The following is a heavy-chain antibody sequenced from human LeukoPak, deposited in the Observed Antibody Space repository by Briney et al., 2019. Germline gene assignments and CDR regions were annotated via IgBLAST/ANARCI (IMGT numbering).Heavy chain of an antibody. V-gene: IGHV4-38-2*02. CDR3: ARARTVGVKDY. CDR1: GYSISSGYY. CDR2: IYHSGST. J-gene: IGHJ4*02. Sequence: SETLSLTCTVSGYSISSGYYWGWIRQPPGKGLEWIGSIYHSGSTYYNPSLKSRVTISVDTSKNQFSLKLSSVTAADTAVYYCARARTVGVKDYWGQGTLVTVSS. D-gene: IGHD1-26*01.